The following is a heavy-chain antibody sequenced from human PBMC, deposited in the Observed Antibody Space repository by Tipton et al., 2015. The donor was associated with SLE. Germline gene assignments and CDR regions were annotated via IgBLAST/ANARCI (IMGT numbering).Heavy chain of an antibody. D-gene: IGHD3-22*01. Sequence: SLRLYCAASGFTVTSYPVHWVGKAPGKELEWLTFLSYDETNKNYADSVKGRFTISRDNSKNTLDLQMNSLRAEDTAVYYCARDYYDSSGYWRLRYYFDYWGQGTLVTVSS. CDR3: ARDYYDSSGYWRLRYYFDY. V-gene: IGHV3-30*04. CDR2: LSYDETNK. J-gene: IGHJ4*02. CDR1: GFTVTSYP.